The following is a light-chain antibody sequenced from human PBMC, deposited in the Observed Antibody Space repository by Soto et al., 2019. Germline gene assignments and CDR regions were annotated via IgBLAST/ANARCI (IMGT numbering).Light chain of an antibody. CDR1: QGLVYSDGNTF. J-gene: IGKJ1*01. V-gene: IGKV2-30*01. Sequence: DVVMTQSPLSLSVTLGQPATISCRSSQGLVYSDGNTFLNWFHQRPGQSPRRLIYQVSNRDSGVPDRFSGSGSGTDYTLTISRVEAEDVGSYYCVQGTHWAWTFGQGTKVEIK. CDR2: QVS. CDR3: VQGTHWAWT.